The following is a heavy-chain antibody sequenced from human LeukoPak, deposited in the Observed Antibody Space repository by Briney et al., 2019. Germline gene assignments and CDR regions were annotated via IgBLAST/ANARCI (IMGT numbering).Heavy chain of an antibody. CDR1: GFTFSSYA. D-gene: IGHD2-2*01. V-gene: IGHV3-23*01. CDR2: ISGSGGST. CDR3: ARSGTTYCSSTSCPLPLYNWFDP. J-gene: IGHJ5*02. Sequence: GGSLRLSCAGSGFTFSSYAMSWVRQAPGKGLEWVSAISGSGGSTYYADSVKGRFTISRDNAKNSLYLQMNSLRAEDTAVYYCARSGTTYCSSTSCPLPLYNWFDPWGQGTLVTVSS.